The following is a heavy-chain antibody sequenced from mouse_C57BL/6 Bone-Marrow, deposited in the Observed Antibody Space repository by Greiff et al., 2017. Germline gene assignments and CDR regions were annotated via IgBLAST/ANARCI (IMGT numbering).Heavy chain of an antibody. CDR2: INPNNGGT. Sequence: EVQLQQSGPELVKPGASVKISCKASGYTFTDYYMNWVKQSHGKSLEWIGDINPNNGGTSYNQKFKGKATLTVDKSSSTAYMELRSLTSEDSAVYYCARGYSKDMDYWGQGTSVTVSS. CDR1: GYTFTDYY. CDR3: ARGYSKDMDY. J-gene: IGHJ4*01. D-gene: IGHD2-5*01. V-gene: IGHV1-26*01.